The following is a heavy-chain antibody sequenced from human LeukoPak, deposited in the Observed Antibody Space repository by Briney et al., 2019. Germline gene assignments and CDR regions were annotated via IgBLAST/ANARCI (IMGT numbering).Heavy chain of an antibody. J-gene: IGHJ5*02. D-gene: IGHD6-19*01. Sequence: GGSLRLSCAASGFTFSSYGMHWVRQAPGKGLEWVAVISYDGSNKYYADSVKGRFTISRDNSKNTLYLQMNSLRAEDTAVYYCAKGQQWLGDWFDPWGQGTLVTVSS. CDR2: ISYDGSNK. CDR1: GFTFSSYG. CDR3: AKGQQWLGDWFDP. V-gene: IGHV3-30*18.